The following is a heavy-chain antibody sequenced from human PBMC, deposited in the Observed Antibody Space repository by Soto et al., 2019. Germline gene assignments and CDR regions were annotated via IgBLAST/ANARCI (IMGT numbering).Heavy chain of an antibody. D-gene: IGHD6-13*01. CDR1: GYTFIEYY. V-gene: IGHV1-46*01. J-gene: IGHJ6*02. CDR3: ARGGYSSTWSNLLDRSGLDV. Sequence: QVQLVQSGAEVKKPGASVKVSCEASGYTFIEYYIHWVRQAPGQGLEWMGIINLRGGTTNYAQKFRGRVTITADTSTYTVYMELSGLRSGDTAVYYCARGGYSSTWSNLLDRSGLDVWGQGTTVTVSS. CDR2: INLRGGTT.